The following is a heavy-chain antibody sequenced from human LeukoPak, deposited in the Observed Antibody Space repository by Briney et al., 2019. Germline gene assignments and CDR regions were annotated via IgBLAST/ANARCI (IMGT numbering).Heavy chain of an antibody. J-gene: IGHJ5*02. CDR2: ISYDGSNK. CDR1: GFTFSSYA. CDR3: AKDAWFDP. Sequence: GGSLRLSCAASGFTFSSYAMYWVRQAPGKGLEWVAVISYDGSNKYYADSVKGRFTISRDNSKNTLYLQMNSLRAEDTAVYYCAKDAWFDPWGQGTLVTVSS. V-gene: IGHV3-30-3*01.